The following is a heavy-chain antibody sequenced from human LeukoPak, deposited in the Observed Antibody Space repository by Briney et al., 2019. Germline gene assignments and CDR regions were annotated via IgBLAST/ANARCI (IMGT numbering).Heavy chain of an antibody. D-gene: IGHD6-6*01. CDR1: GGSISSGGYY. V-gene: IGHV4-31*03. Sequence: SETLSLICTVSGGSISSGGYYWSWIRQHPGKGLEWIGYIYYSGSTYYNPSLKSRVTISADTSKNQFSLKLSSVTAADTAVYYCASGIAARRDAFDIWGQGTMVTVSS. CDR3: ASGIAARRDAFDI. CDR2: IYYSGST. J-gene: IGHJ3*02.